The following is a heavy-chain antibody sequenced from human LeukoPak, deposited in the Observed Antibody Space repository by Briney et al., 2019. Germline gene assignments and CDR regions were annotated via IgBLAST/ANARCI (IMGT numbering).Heavy chain of an antibody. Sequence: GGSLRLSCAASGFTFDTFGMHWVRRAPGKGLEWVSVIWNDGGKKFYADSVKGRFTISRDNTKNTLYLQMNSLRAEDTAVYYCARDSLGGVYWCQGTRVIVSS. V-gene: IGHV3-33*01. CDR3: ARDSLGGVY. D-gene: IGHD3-16*01. CDR2: IWNDGGKK. CDR1: GFTFDTFG. J-gene: IGHJ4*02.